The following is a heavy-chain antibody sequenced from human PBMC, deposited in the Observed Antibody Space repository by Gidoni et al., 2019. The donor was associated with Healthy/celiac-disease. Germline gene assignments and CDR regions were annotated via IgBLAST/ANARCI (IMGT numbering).Heavy chain of an antibody. CDR3: ARSSYVWGRYDY. V-gene: IGHV5-51*01. Sequence: LEWMGIIYPGDSDTRYSPSFQGQVTISADKSISTAYLQWSSLKASDTAMYYCARSSYVWGRYDYWGQGTLVTVSS. CDR2: IYPGDSDT. D-gene: IGHD3-16*01. J-gene: IGHJ4*02.